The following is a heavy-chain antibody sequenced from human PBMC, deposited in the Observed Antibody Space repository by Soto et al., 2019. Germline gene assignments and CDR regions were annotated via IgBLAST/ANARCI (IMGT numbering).Heavy chain of an antibody. D-gene: IGHD6-13*01. V-gene: IGHV4-39*01. Sequence: SETLSLTWTVSGGSISSSSYYWGWIRQPPGKGLEWIGSIYYSGSTYYNPSLKSRVTISVDTSKNQFSLKLSSVTAADTAVYYCASSASGYSSSGYIPWFDPWGKGTPVPVSP. J-gene: IGHJ5*02. CDR3: ASSASGYSSSGYIPWFDP. CDR2: IYYSGST. CDR1: GGSISSSSYY.